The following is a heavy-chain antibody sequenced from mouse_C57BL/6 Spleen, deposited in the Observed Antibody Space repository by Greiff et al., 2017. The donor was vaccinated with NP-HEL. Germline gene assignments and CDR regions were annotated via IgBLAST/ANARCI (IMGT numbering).Heavy chain of an antibody. CDR1: GYAFSSSW. CDR2: IYPGDGDT. J-gene: IGHJ2*01. D-gene: IGHD3-2*02. CDR3: ADSSGY. V-gene: IGHV1-82*01. Sequence: QVQLQQSGPELVKPGASVKISCKASGYAFSSSWMNWVKQRPGKGLEWIGRIYPGDGDTNYNGKFKGKATLTADKSSSTAYMLLSSLTSEDSAVYFCADSSGYWGQGTTLTVSS.